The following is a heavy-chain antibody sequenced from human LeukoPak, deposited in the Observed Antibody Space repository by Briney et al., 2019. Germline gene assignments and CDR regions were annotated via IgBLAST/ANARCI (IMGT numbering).Heavy chain of an antibody. Sequence: SGALFLTCAVSGGYICSSNWWSWVRQPPGKGLEWIGEIYHSESTKYNPSLKSRVTISVDKSKLQFALKLSSVPTADTAVYYCAREDTTMVRGFDYWGQGTLVTVAS. CDR2: IYHSEST. J-gene: IGHJ4*02. V-gene: IGHV4-4*02. CDR1: GGYICSSNW. D-gene: IGHD5-18*01. CDR3: AREDTTMVRGFDY.